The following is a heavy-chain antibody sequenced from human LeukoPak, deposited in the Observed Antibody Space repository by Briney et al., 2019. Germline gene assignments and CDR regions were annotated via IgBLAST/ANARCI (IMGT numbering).Heavy chain of an antibody. V-gene: IGHV3-21*01. D-gene: IGHD2-2*01. CDR2: ISSSSYI. CDR3: ARDEYPDAFDI. J-gene: IGHJ3*02. CDR1: GFTFSSYS. Sequence: GGSLRLSCAASGFTFSSYSMTWVRQAPGKGLEWVSSISSSSYIYYADSVKGRFTISRDNAKNSLYLQMNSLRAEDTAVYYCARDEYPDAFDIWGQGTMVTVSS.